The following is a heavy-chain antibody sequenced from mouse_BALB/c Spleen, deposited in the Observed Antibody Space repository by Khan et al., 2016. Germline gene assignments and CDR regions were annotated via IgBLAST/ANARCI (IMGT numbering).Heavy chain of an antibody. CDR2: INPDSSTI. CDR1: GFDFSRYW. Sequence: EVKLLESGGGLVQHGGSLKLSCAASGFDFSRYWMSWVRQAPGKGLEWIGEINPDSSTINYTPSLKDKFIISRDNAKNKLYLQMSKVRSEDTALYYCSIAGYYGYLAFWGQLTLVTVSA. CDR3: SIAGYYGYLAF. D-gene: IGHD1-1*01. J-gene: IGHJ3*01. V-gene: IGHV4-1*02.